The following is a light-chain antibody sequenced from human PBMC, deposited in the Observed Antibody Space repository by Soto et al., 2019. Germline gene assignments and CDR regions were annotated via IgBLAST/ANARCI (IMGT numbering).Light chain of an antibody. Sequence: DIQMTQSPSSLSASVGDRVTITCRASQSISSYLNWYQQKPGKAPNLLIYGASSLQSGVPSRFSGSGSGTDFTLTISSLQPEDFATYYCQHSYSTPLTFGGGTKVDIK. CDR3: QHSYSTPLT. CDR1: QSISSY. J-gene: IGKJ4*01. CDR2: GAS. V-gene: IGKV1-39*01.